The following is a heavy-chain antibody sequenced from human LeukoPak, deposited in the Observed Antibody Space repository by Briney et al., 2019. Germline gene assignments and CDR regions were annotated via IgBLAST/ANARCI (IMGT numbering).Heavy chain of an antibody. Sequence: SVKVSCKASGGTFSSYAISWVRQAPGQGLEWMGGIIPIFGTANYAQKFQGRVTITADESTSTAYMELSSLRSEDTAVYYCARDLPGYCSSTSCRPFDPWGQGTLVTVSS. CDR2: IIPIFGTA. V-gene: IGHV1-69*13. J-gene: IGHJ5*02. D-gene: IGHD2-2*01. CDR1: GGTFSSYA. CDR3: ARDLPGYCSSTSCRPFDP.